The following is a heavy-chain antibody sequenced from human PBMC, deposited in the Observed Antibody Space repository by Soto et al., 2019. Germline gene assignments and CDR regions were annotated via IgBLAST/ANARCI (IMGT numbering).Heavy chain of an antibody. V-gene: IGHV3-74*01. CDR3: ARSVPYDSSGTPFDY. CDR1: GFTFSSYW. J-gene: IGHJ4*02. Sequence: EVQLVESGGGLVQPGGSLRLSCAASGFTFSSYWMHWVRQVPGKGLVWVSRINSDGSSTSYADSVKGRFTISRDNAKNTLYLQMNRLRAEDTAVYYCARSVPYDSSGTPFDYWGQGTLVTVSS. D-gene: IGHD3-22*01. CDR2: INSDGSST.